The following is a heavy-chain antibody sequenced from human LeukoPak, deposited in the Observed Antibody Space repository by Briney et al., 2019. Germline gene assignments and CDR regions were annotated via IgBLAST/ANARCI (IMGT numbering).Heavy chain of an antibody. CDR2: ISSSGSTI. J-gene: IGHJ6*03. D-gene: IGHD6-13*01. Sequence: PGGSLRLSCAASGFTFSSYEMNWVRQAPGKGLEWVSYISSSGSTIYYADSVKGRFTISRDNAKNSLYLQMNSLRAEDTAVYYCAKGPKGGSWYYYYMDVWGKGTTVTISS. V-gene: IGHV3-48*03. CDR1: GFTFSSYE. CDR3: AKGPKGGSWYYYYMDV.